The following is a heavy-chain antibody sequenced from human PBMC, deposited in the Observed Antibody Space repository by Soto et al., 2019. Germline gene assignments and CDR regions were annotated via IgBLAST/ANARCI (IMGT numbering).Heavy chain of an antibody. V-gene: IGHV1-2*07. D-gene: IGHD6-13*01. J-gene: IGHJ4*02. CDR3: ARGYYRSSWRVFDY. CDR2: MNPNSGGT. Sequence: QVQLVQSGADVKKPGASVKVSCKTSGYTFSGYFMHWLRQAPGQGLEWMGWMNPNSGGTDYAHNFPGRVSMTWDTSISTAYMELSRLRSDDTAIYYCARGYYRSSWRVFDYWGQGTLVTVSS. CDR1: GYTFSGYF.